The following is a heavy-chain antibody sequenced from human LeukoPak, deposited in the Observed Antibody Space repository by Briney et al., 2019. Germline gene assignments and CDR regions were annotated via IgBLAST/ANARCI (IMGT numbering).Heavy chain of an antibody. Sequence: ASVKVSCKASGYTFTGYYMHWVRQAPGQGLEWMGWINPNSGATNYAQKFRGRVTMTRDTSINTAYMELSRLRSDDTAFYYCARPNCSRADCYAGWFDSWGQGTLLTVSS. CDR1: GYTFTGYY. CDR2: INPNSGAT. D-gene: IGHD2-2*01. V-gene: IGHV1-2*02. CDR3: ARPNCSRADCYAGWFDS. J-gene: IGHJ5*01.